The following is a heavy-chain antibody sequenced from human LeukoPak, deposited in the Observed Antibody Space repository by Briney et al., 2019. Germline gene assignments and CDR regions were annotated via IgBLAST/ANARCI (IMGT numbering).Heavy chain of an antibody. Sequence: SVYVSCKASGGTFSSYAISWVRQAPGQGLEGMGRIIPILGIANYAQKFQGRVTITADKSTITAYMELSSLRSEDTAVYYCASDYYDRSGYLAYWGQGTLVTVSS. CDR1: GGTFSSYA. CDR2: IIPILGIA. D-gene: IGHD3-22*01. V-gene: IGHV1-69*04. J-gene: IGHJ4*02. CDR3: ASDYYDRSGYLAY.